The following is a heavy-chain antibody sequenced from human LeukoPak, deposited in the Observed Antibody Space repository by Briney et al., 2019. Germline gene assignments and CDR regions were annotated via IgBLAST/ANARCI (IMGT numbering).Heavy chain of an antibody. CDR3: ARGNRITIPYGMDV. Sequence: GASVKVPCKASGGTFSSYAISWVRQAPGQGLEWMGRIIPILGIANYAQKFQGRVTITADKSTSTAYMELSSLRSEDTAVYYCARGNRITIPYGMDVWGQGTTVTVSS. CDR2: IIPILGIA. V-gene: IGHV1-69*04. J-gene: IGHJ6*02. D-gene: IGHD3-9*01. CDR1: GGTFSSYA.